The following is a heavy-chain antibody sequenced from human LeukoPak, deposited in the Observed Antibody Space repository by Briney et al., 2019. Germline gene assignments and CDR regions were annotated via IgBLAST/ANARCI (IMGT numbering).Heavy chain of an antibody. J-gene: IGHJ4*02. CDR1: GGTFSSYA. V-gene: IGHV1-69*06. D-gene: IGHD5-12*01. Sequence: SVKVSCKASGGTFSSYAISWVRQAPGQGLEWMGGIIPIFGTANYAQKFQGRVTITADKSTSTAYMELSSLRSEDTAVYYCARGDSGYDYNFDYWGQGTLVTVSS. CDR2: IIPIFGTA. CDR3: ARGDSGYDYNFDY.